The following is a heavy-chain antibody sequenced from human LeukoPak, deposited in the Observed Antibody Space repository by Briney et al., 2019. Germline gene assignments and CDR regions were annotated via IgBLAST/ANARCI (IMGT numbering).Heavy chain of an antibody. J-gene: IGHJ1*01. D-gene: IGHD2-21*02. V-gene: IGHV1-8*01. CDR2: MNPNSGNT. Sequence: ASVKVSCKASGYTFTSYDINWVRQATGQGLEWMGWMNPNSGNTGYAQKFQGRVTMTRDTSTSTVYMELSSLRSEDTAVYYCARDLDCGGDCYSGYFQHWGQGTLVTVSS. CDR3: ARDLDCGGDCYSGYFQH. CDR1: GYTFTSYD.